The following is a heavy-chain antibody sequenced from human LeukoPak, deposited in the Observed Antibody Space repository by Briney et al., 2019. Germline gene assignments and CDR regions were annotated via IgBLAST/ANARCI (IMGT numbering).Heavy chain of an antibody. D-gene: IGHD1-26*01. J-gene: IGHJ4*02. CDR2: ISDRDHNT. Sequence: GGSLSFYCAGYSFTLNYYALTWHGQAPGKGLEWGSSISDRDHNTYYADSVKGRFTISRDNSKNTLYLQMNTHKAEDTAEYYCAKGGLSRAGLDFWGQGTLVTVSS. CDR3: AKGGLSRAGLDF. V-gene: IGHV3-23*01. CDR1: SFTLNYYA.